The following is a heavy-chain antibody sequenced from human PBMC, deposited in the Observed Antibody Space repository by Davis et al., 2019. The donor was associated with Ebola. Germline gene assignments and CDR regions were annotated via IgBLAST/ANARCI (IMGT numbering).Heavy chain of an antibody. CDR3: AKDTSNIWFDI. D-gene: IGHD1-26*01. Sequence: GGSLRLSCAASGFTFSRYAMTWARQAPGKGLEWVSAITSSGGTTYYADSVKGRFTISRDNSRNTLYLQMNGLRVEDTAIYYCAKDTSNIWFDIWGQGTMVTVSS. CDR2: ITSSGGTT. V-gene: IGHV3-23*01. CDR1: GFTFSRYA. J-gene: IGHJ3*02.